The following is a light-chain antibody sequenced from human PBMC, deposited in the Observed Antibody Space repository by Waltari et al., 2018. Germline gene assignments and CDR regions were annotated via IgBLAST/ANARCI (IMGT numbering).Light chain of an antibody. CDR3: CSYAGSGTLV. J-gene: IGLJ2*01. Sequence: QSALTQPASVSGSPGQSITISCTGTSSDVGNYDLVSWYQQHPGKAPTLMIYEVTKRPLVVSKRSGGSNAGNTASLTVSGLQAEDEADYYCCSYAGSGTLVFGGGTKLTVL. CDR2: EVT. V-gene: IGLV2-23*02. CDR1: SSDVGNYDL.